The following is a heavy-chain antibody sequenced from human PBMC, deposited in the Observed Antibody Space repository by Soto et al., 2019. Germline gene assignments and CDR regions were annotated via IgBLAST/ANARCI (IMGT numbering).Heavy chain of an antibody. J-gene: IGHJ4*02. CDR1: GFTFSSYG. CDR2: IWYDGSNK. V-gene: IGHV3-33*01. D-gene: IGHD3-10*01. Sequence: QVQLVESGGGVVQPGRSLRLSCAASGFTFSSYGMHWVRQAPGKGLEWVAVIWYDGSNKYYADSVKGRFTISRDNSKNTLYLQMNSLRAEDTAVYHCARGGGGPYFDYWGQGTLVTVSS. CDR3: ARGGGGPYFDY.